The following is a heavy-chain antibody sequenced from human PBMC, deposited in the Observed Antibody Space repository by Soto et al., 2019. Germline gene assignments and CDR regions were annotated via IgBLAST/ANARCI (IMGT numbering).Heavy chain of an antibody. D-gene: IGHD3-16*01. CDR2: INPSGSST. CDR1: GYTFTSYY. CDR3: ARWGVYYGMDV. Sequence: QVQLVQSGAEVKKPGASVKVSCKASGYTFTSYYMHWVRQAPGQGLEWMGIINPSGSSTSYAQKFQGRVTMTRDTSTSTVYIELSSLRSEDTAVYYCARWGVYYGMDVWGQGTTVTVSS. J-gene: IGHJ6*02. V-gene: IGHV1-46*01.